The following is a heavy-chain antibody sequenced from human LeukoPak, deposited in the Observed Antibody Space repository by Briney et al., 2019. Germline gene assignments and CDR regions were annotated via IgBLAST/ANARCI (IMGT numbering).Heavy chain of an antibody. D-gene: IGHD1-26*01. J-gene: IGHJ3*02. Sequence: GGSLRLSCAASGFTFSSYGMHWVRQAPGKGLEWVAFIRYDGSNKYYADSVKGRFTISRDSSKNTLYLQMNSLRAEDTAVYYCAKEGIVGAVDAFDIWGQGTMVTVSS. V-gene: IGHV3-30*02. CDR3: AKEGIVGAVDAFDI. CDR1: GFTFSSYG. CDR2: IRYDGSNK.